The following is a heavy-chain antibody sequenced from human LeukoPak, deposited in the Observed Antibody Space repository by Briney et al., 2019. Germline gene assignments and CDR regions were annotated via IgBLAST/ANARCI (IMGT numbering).Heavy chain of an antibody. CDR1: GYTFTGYY. V-gene: IGHV1-2*06. Sequence: ASVKVSCKASGYTFTGYYMHWVRQAPGQGLEWMGRINPNSGGTNYAQKFQGRVTMTRDTSIRTAYMELSRLRSDDTAVYYCARDKESGYYTNWFDPWGQGTLVTVSS. CDR3: ARDKESGYYTNWFDP. CDR2: INPNSGGT. D-gene: IGHD3-22*01. J-gene: IGHJ5*02.